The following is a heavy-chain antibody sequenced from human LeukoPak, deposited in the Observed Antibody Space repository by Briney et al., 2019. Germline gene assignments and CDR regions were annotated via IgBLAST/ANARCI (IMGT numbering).Heavy chain of an antibody. V-gene: IGHV5-51*01. D-gene: IGHD5-18*01. J-gene: IGHJ5*02. CDR3: AKQNSYGYAYNWFDP. Sequence: PGESLKISCTGSGFSFTSYWIGWVRQMPGKGREWVGIIYPGDSETIYSPSFQGQVTLSADKSISTAYLQWSSLKASDTAMYYCAKQNSYGYAYNWFDPWGQGTLVTVSS. CDR1: GFSFTSYW. CDR2: IYPGDSET.